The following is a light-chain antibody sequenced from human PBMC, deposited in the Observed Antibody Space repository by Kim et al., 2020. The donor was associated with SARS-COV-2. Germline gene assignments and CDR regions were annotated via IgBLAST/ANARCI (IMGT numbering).Light chain of an antibody. J-gene: IGLJ1*01. CDR2: QDS. CDR3: QAWDSSTGV. Sequence: SYELTQPPSVSVSPGPTASITCSGDKVGDKYACWYQQKPGQSPVLVIYQDSKRPSGIPERFSGSNSGNTATLTISGTQAMDEADYYCQAWDSSTGVFGTG. V-gene: IGLV3-1*01. CDR1: KVGDKY.